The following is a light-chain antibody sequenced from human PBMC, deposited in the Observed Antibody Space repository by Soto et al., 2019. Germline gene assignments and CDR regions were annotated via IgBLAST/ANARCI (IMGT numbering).Light chain of an antibody. CDR3: QQYKNWPPT. CDR2: GAS. V-gene: IGKV3-15*01. CDR1: QSISSN. J-gene: IGKJ1*01. Sequence: EIVMTQSPATLSVSPGERATLSCRASQSISSNLAWYQQKPGQAPRLLIQGASIWATGIPARFSGSGAGTEFTLTISSLQSEDFAVYYCQQYKNWPPTFGPGTKVEIK.